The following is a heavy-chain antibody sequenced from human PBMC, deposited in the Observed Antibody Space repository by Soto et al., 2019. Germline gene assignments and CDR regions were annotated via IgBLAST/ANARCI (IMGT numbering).Heavy chain of an antibody. J-gene: IGHJ4*02. V-gene: IGHV1-69*06. Sequence: GASVKVSCKASGGTFSSYAISWVRQAPGQGLEWMGGIIPIFGTANYAQKFQGRVTITADKSTSTAYMELSSLRSEDTAVYYCAREKEDSGSYLHVYFDYWGQGTLVTVSS. D-gene: IGHD1-26*01. CDR3: AREKEDSGSYLHVYFDY. CDR2: IIPIFGTA. CDR1: GGTFSSYA.